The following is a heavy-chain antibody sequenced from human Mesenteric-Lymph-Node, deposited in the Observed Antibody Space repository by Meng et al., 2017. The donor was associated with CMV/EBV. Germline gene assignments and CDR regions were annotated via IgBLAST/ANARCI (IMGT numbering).Heavy chain of an antibody. J-gene: IGHJ4*02. V-gene: IGHV2-5*02. CDR2: IYWDDDK. CDR3: AHVKSGFLRFFDY. D-gene: IGHD1-26*01. CDR1: GSSISSDQFG. Sequence: SGSSISSDQFGVGWIRQAPGKALEWVSIIYWDDDKPYSPSLKSRLTITNDTTNSQLILTMTNRDPVDTATYYCAHVKSGFLRFFDYWGQGTLVTVSS.